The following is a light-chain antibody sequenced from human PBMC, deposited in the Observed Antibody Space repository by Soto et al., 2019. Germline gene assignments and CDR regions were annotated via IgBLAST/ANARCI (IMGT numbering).Light chain of an antibody. Sequence: EIVLTQSPGTLSLSPGERATLSCRASQSVRSNCLAWYQQKPGQAPRLLIYGASSRATGIPDRFSGSGSGTDFSLTISRLEPEDFAVYYCQQYGSSPQTFGQGTKVAIK. V-gene: IGKV3-20*01. CDR3: QQYGSSPQT. J-gene: IGKJ1*01. CDR1: QSVRSNC. CDR2: GAS.